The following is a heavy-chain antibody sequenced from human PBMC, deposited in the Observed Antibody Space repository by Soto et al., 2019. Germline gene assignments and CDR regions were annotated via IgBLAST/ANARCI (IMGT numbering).Heavy chain of an antibody. CDR1: GGSISSGDYY. Sequence: SETLSLTCTVSGGSISSGDYYWSWIRQPPGRGLEWIGYIYYSGSTYYNPSLKSRVTISVDTSKNQFSLKLSSVTAADTAVYYCAREHISGWYRFDPWGQGTLVTVSS. CDR3: AREHISGWYRFDP. V-gene: IGHV4-30-4*01. D-gene: IGHD6-19*01. CDR2: IYYSGST. J-gene: IGHJ5*02.